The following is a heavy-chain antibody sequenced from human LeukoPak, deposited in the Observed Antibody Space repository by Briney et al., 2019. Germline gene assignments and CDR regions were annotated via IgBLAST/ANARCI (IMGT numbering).Heavy chain of an antibody. CDR2: IWYGGSNK. Sequence: PGGSLRLSCAASGFTFSSYGMHWVRQAPGKGLEWVAVIWYGGSNKYYADSVKGRFTISRDNSKNTLYLQMNSLRAEDTAVYYCARVPISNWGSWFDIWGQGTMVTVSS. V-gene: IGHV3-33*08. J-gene: IGHJ3*02. CDR3: ARVPISNWGSWFDI. CDR1: GFTFSSYG. D-gene: IGHD7-27*01.